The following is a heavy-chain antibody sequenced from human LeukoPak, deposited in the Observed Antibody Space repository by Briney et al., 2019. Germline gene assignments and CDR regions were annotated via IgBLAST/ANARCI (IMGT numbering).Heavy chain of an antibody. J-gene: IGHJ4*02. D-gene: IGHD1-26*01. CDR3: ARQGYTVSYYFLDY. CDR1: GGSLSNYY. CDR2: IYSTGST. Sequence: SETLSLTCTVSGGSLSNYYWSWIRQPAGKGLEWLGRIYSTGSTRFNPSLKSRLTLSIDTSTNQFSLTLTSVTPADTAVYFCARQGYTVSYYFLDYWSQGTLVTVSS. V-gene: IGHV4-4*07.